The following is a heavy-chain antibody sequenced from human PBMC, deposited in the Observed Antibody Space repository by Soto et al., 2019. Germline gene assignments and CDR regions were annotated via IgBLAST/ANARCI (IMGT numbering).Heavy chain of an antibody. V-gene: IGHV1-18*04. CDR1: GYKFTKYG. Sequence: GGLGMVSCKAPGYKFTKYGSRWVRPAPGQGHEWMGLISSYNGNTNYAQKLQGRGTMTTDTSTSTAYMELRCMRSDATAVYYCSGDVAAGGGCFAPWRQAALVTVSP. CDR2: ISSYNGNT. D-gene: IGHD6-13*01. J-gene: IGHJ5*02. CDR3: SGDVAAGGGCFAP.